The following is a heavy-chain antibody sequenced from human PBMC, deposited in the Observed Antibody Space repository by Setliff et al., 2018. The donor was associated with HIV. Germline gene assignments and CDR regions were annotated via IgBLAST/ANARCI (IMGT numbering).Heavy chain of an antibody. J-gene: IGHJ3*02. CDR2: INPNRGDT. V-gene: IGHV1-2*06. CDR3: ARFSSVNKIIREAFDI. CDR1: GYTFTGYF. Sequence: ASVKVSCKASGYTFTGYFIHWVRQAHGQGLEWMGQINPNRGDTKSHHKFADRLIMSRDTSRTTVYMELTSLRSDDTAVYYCARFSSVNKIIREAFDIWGQGTRVT. D-gene: IGHD3-10*01.